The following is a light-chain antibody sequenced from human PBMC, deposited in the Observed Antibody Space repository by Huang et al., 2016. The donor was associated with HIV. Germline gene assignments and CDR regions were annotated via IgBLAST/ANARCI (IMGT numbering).Light chain of an antibody. CDR1: QSVSTN. Sequence: EIVMTQSPATLSVSPGERATLSCRASQSVSTNLAWYQQKPGQAPRLLIYGASTRATGSPARFSGSGSGTEFTLTISGLQSEDFAVYHCQQYHNWPPYTFGQGTKLELK. CDR3: QQYHNWPPYT. J-gene: IGKJ2*01. CDR2: GAS. V-gene: IGKV3-15*01.